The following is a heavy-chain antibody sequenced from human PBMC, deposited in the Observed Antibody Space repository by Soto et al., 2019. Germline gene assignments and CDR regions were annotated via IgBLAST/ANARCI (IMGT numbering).Heavy chain of an antibody. CDR3: ARSYSYDGSGFYQLDS. D-gene: IGHD3-22*01. J-gene: IGHJ4*02. V-gene: IGHV4-59*01. CDR1: GGSISSYY. Sequence: SETLSLTCTVSGGSISSYYWSWIRQPPGKGLEWIGYIYYSGSTNYTPSLRSRVTISVDTSKNQFSLKLTSVTAADTAFYYCARSYSYDGSGFYQLDSWGQGTLVTVSS. CDR2: IYYSGST.